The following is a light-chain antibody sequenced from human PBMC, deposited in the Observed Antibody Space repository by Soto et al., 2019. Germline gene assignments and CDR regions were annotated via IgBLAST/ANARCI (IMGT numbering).Light chain of an antibody. J-gene: IGLJ1*01. CDR2: DVR. V-gene: IGLV2-14*03. CDR3: ASYTSSSTLV. CDR1: SNDVGGHDY. Sequence: QSALTQPASVSGSPGQSIIISCTGTSNDVGGHDYVSWYQQHPGKAPKLLIDDVRRRASGVSDRFSGSKSGHTASLTISGSRPEDEADYYCASYTSSSTLVFGTGTKLTVL.